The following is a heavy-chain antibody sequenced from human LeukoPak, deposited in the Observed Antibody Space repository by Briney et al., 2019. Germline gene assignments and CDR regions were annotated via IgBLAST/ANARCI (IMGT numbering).Heavy chain of an antibody. J-gene: IGHJ4*02. D-gene: IGHD3-10*01. Sequence: ASVKVSCKASGYTFTSYGISWVRQAPAQGLVWMVWISAYNGNTNNAQKLQGRVTMTTDTSTSTAYMELRSLRSDDTAVYYCARIPITRVRGDYVYFDHWGQGTLVTVSS. CDR1: GYTFTSYG. CDR2: ISAYNGNT. V-gene: IGHV1-18*01. CDR3: ARIPITRVRGDYVYFDH.